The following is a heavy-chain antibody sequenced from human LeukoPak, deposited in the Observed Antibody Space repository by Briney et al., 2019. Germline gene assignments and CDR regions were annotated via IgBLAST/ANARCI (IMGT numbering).Heavy chain of an antibody. J-gene: IGHJ6*02. V-gene: IGHV4-59*01. Sequence: PSETLSLTCTVSGDSISSYYWSWIRQPPGKGLEWIGYIHYSGSTNYNSSLKSRVTISVGTSKSQISLKLSSVTAADTAVYYCARDGGVVRGYYYGMDVWGQGTTVTVSS. CDR3: ARDGGVVRGYYYGMDV. CDR1: GDSISSYY. CDR2: IHYSGST. D-gene: IGHD2-8*02.